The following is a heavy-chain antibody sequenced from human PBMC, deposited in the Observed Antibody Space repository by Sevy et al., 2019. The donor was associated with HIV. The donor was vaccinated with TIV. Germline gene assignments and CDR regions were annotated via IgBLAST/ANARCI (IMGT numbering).Heavy chain of an antibody. CDR1: GFTFSSYS. J-gene: IGHJ4*02. CDR2: ISSSSTTI. V-gene: IGHV3-48*02. Sequence: GGSLRLSCAASGFTFSSYSMNWVRQAPGKGLEWVSYISSSSTTIYYADSVKGRFNISRDNAKNSLYLQMNSLRDEDTAVYYCARGYTGYDVGPLDYWGQGTLVTVSS. D-gene: IGHD5-12*01. CDR3: ARGYTGYDVGPLDY.